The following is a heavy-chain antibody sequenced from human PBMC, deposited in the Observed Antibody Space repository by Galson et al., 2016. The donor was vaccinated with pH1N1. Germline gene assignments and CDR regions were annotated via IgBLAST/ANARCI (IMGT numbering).Heavy chain of an antibody. CDR3: ATFSSSSSCGSLEV. V-gene: IGHV1-69*13. CDR2: INPVFGTT. J-gene: IGHJ3*01. CDR1: GATFDSYG. Sequence: SVKVSCKASGATFDSYGIHWVRQAPGKGLEWMGDINPVFGTTNYAQRFQDRVTITAHDMELSGLRSEDTAIYCCATFSSSSSCGSLEVWGQGTTVTVSS. D-gene: IGHD6-6*01.